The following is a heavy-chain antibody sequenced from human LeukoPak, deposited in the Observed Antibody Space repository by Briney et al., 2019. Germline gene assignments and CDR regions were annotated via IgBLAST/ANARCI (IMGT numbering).Heavy chain of an antibody. V-gene: IGHV3-9*01. Sequence: PGGSLRLSCAASGFTFDDYAMHWVRQAPGKGLEWDSGISWNSGSIGYADSVKGRFTISRDNAKNSLYLQMNSLRAEDTALYYCAKDTSGYSGYEGFDYWGQGTLVTVSS. CDR2: ISWNSGSI. CDR3: AKDTSGYSGYEGFDY. J-gene: IGHJ4*02. D-gene: IGHD5-12*01. CDR1: GFTFDDYA.